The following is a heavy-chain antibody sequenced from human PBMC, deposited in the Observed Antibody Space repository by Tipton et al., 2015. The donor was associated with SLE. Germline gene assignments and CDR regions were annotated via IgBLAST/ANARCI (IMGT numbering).Heavy chain of an antibody. Sequence: TLSLTCTVSNASISSSSLCWGWIRQPPGKGLEWIATLCFNGRNFYSPSPKSRVTISEDTSKNQFSLKLSVVTAADTAVYYCARQAYYSSGYADYWGQGTLVTVSS. CDR1: NASISSSSLC. CDR2: LCFNGRN. D-gene: IGHD3-22*01. CDR3: ARQAYYSSGYADY. V-gene: IGHV4-39*07. J-gene: IGHJ4*02.